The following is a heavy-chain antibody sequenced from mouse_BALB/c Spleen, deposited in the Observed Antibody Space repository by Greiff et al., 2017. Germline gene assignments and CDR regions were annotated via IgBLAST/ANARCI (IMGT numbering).Heavy chain of an antibody. CDR1: GFTFSSFG. CDR3: ARRAGTGYAMDY. J-gene: IGHJ4*01. V-gene: IGHV5-17*02. D-gene: IGHD4-1*01. CDR2: ISSGSSTI. Sequence: EVQGVESGGGLVQPGGSRKLSCAASGFTFSSFGMHWVRQAPEKGLEWVAYISSGSSTIYYADTVKGRFTISRDNPKNTLFLQMTSLRSEDTAMYYCARRAGTGYAMDYWGQGTSVTVSS.